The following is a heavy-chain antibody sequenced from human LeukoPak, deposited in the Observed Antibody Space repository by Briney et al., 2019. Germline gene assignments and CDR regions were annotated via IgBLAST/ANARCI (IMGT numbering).Heavy chain of an antibody. CDR2: ISSSGSTI. V-gene: IGHV3-11*01. CDR1: GFTFSDYY. J-gene: IGHJ3*02. D-gene: IGHD4-17*01. Sequence: GGSLRLSCAASGFTFSDYYMSWIRQAPGKGLEWVSYISSSGSTIYYADSVKGRFTISRDDAKNSLYLQMNSLRAEDTAVYYCAKFLDYGDIGVAFDIWGQGTMVTVSS. CDR3: AKFLDYGDIGVAFDI.